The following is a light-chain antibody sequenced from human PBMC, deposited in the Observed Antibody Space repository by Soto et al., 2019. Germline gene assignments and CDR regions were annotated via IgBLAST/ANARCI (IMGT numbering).Light chain of an antibody. CDR1: PSVTNY. Sequence: EIVMTQSPATLSVSPGEIATLSCRASPSVTNYLAWYQQKPGQAPRLLIYGAFNRATGIPARFSGSGSGTDFTLTISSLEPEDFAVYYCQQRNIWPPVTFGQGTRLEIK. CDR3: QQRNIWPPVT. V-gene: IGKV3-11*01. J-gene: IGKJ5*01. CDR2: GAF.